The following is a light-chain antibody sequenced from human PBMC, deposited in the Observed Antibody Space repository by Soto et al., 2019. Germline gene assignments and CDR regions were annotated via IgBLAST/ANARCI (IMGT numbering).Light chain of an antibody. Sequence: TVLTQSPATLSVSPGERASLSCRASQSVSINLAWYQQKPGQAPRLLIYGASTRATGIPARFSGSGSGTEFTLTINSLQSEDFAVYYCQEYDNWPPEGTFGQGTKVDI. CDR1: QSVSIN. V-gene: IGKV3-15*01. CDR2: GAS. CDR3: QEYDNWPPEGT. J-gene: IGKJ1*01.